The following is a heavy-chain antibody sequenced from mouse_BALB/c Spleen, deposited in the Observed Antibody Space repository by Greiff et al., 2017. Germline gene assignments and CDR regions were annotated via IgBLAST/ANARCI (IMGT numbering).Heavy chain of an antibody. Sequence: EVQGVESGPGLVKPSQSLSLTCTVTVYSITSDYAWNWIRQFPGNKLEWMGYISYSGSTSYNPSLKSRISITRDTSKNQFFLQLNSVTTEDTATYYCARYRSWFAYWGQGTLVTVSA. D-gene: IGHD2-14*01. CDR3: ARYRSWFAY. CDR2: ISYSGST. V-gene: IGHV3-2*02. J-gene: IGHJ3*01. CDR1: VYSITSDYA.